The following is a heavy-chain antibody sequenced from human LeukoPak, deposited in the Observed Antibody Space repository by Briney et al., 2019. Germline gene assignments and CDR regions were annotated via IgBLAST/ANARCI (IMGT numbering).Heavy chain of an antibody. D-gene: IGHD6-13*01. V-gene: IGHV3-20*04. CDR1: GFTFDDHG. J-gene: IGHJ5*02. CDR2: INWNGASI. CDR3: ARHIAVAGTNWFDP. Sequence: PGGSLRLSCAASGFTFDDHGMSWVRQAPGKGLEWVSHINWNGASIGYADSVKGRCTISRDNAKTSLYLQMNSLRAEDTALYYCARHIAVAGTNWFDPWGQGTLVTVSS.